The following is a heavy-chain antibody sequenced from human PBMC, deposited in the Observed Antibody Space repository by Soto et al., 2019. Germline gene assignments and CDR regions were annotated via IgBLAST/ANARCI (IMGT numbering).Heavy chain of an antibody. CDR3: ARSQGSSTSLELYYYYYYGMDV. Sequence: QVQLVQSGAEVKKPGSSVKVSCKASGGTFSSYAISWVRQAPGQGLEWMGGIIPISGTANYAQNFQGRVTITADESTSTVYMELSSLRSEDTAVYFCARSQGSSTSLELYYYYYYGMDVWGQGTTVTVSS. J-gene: IGHJ6*02. CDR2: IIPISGTA. V-gene: IGHV1-69*01. D-gene: IGHD2-2*01. CDR1: GGTFSSYA.